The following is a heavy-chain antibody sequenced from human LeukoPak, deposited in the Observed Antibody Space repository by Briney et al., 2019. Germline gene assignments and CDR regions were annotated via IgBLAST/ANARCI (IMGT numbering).Heavy chain of an antibody. CDR3: ARGLYYDFWSGYGRGNWFDP. CDR2: INHSGST. V-gene: IGHV4-30-2*01. J-gene: IGHJ5*02. CDR1: GGSISSGGYS. Sequence: PSQTLSLTCAVSGGSISSGGYSWSWIRQPPGKGLEWIGEINHSGSTNYNPSLKSRVTISVDTSKNQFSLKLSSVTAADTAVYYCARGLYYDFWSGYGRGNWFDPWGQGTLVTVSS. D-gene: IGHD3-3*01.